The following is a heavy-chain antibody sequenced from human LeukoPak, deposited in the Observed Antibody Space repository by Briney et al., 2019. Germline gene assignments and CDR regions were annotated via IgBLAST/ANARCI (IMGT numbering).Heavy chain of an antibody. D-gene: IGHD2-2*01. Sequence: TGGSLRLSCAASGFTFSSYAMSWVRQAPGKGLEWVSAISGSCGSTYYADSVKVRFTISRYNSKNTLYLQMNSLRAEDTAVYYCAKVRGIAVPAAAVYYYYYYGMDVWGQGTTVTVSS. J-gene: IGHJ6*02. V-gene: IGHV3-23*01. CDR1: GFTFSSYA. CDR2: ISGSCGST. CDR3: AKVRGIAVPAAAVYYYYYYGMDV.